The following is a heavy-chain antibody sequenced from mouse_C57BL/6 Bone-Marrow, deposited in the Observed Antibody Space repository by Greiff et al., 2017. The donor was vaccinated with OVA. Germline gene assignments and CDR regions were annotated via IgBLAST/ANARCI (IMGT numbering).Heavy chain of an antibody. CDR2: IDPNSGGT. J-gene: IGHJ2*01. CDR1: GYTFTSYW. V-gene: IGHV1-72*01. D-gene: IGHD1-1*01. CDR3: ARLGYYGSSYEYFDY. Sequence: QVHVKQPGAELVKPGASVKLSCKASGYTFTSYWMHWVKQRPGRGLEWIGRIDPNSGGTKYNEKFKSKATLTVDKPSSTAYMQLSRLTSEDSAVYYCARLGYYGSSYEYFDYWGQGTTLTVSS.